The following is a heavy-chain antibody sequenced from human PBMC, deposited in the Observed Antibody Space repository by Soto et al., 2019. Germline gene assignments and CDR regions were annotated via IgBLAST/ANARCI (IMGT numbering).Heavy chain of an antibody. Sequence: QVQLVESGGGVVQPGRSLRLSCAASGFTFSSYGMHWVRQAPGKGLEWVAVIWYDGSNKYYADSVKGRFTISRDNSKNTLYLQMNSLRAEDTAVYYCARDHKYDYGDYFPGYWGQGTLVTVSS. CDR3: ARDHKYDYGDYFPGY. D-gene: IGHD4-17*01. V-gene: IGHV3-33*01. J-gene: IGHJ4*02. CDR1: GFTFSSYG. CDR2: IWYDGSNK.